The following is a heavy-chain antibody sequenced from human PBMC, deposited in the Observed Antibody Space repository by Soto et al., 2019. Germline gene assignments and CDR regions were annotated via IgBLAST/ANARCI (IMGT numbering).Heavy chain of an antibody. CDR1: KFTFSRDW. Sequence: PGGSLRLSCAASKFTFSRDWMHWVRQAPGKGLVWVSRINSDGSSTNYADSVKGRFTISRDNAKNTLYLQMNSLRAEDTAVYYCGRGPNQYSSGLVDYWGQGTLVTVS. V-gene: IGHV3-74*01. J-gene: IGHJ4*02. CDR3: GRGPNQYSSGLVDY. D-gene: IGHD6-19*01. CDR2: INSDGSST.